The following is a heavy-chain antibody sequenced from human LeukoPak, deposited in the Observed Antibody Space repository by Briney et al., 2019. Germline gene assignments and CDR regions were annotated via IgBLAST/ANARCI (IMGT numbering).Heavy chain of an antibody. CDR3: AKLTGTQDY. V-gene: IGHV3-23*01. D-gene: IGHD1-7*01. Sequence: PGGSLRLSCAASGFTFSNYAMTWVRQAPGKGLEWVSSIVGNAGGTYYADSVKGRFTISRDNSKDTLYLQMSSLGAEDTAVYYCAKLTGTQDYWGQGTLVTVSS. CDR1: GFTFSNYA. CDR2: IVGNAGGT. J-gene: IGHJ4*02.